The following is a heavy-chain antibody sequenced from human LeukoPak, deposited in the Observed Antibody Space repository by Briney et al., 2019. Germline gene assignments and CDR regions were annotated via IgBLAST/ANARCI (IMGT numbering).Heavy chain of an antibody. CDR3: AKAPSGYDIKGAY. V-gene: IGHV3-23*01. Sequence: PAGGSLRLSCAASGFTFSSYAMSWVRQAPGKGLEWVSAISGSGGSTYYADSVKGRFTISRDNSKNTLYLQMNSLRAEDTAVYYCAKAPSGYDIKGAYWGQGTLVTVSS. D-gene: IGHD5-12*01. J-gene: IGHJ4*02. CDR2: ISGSGGST. CDR1: GFTFSSYA.